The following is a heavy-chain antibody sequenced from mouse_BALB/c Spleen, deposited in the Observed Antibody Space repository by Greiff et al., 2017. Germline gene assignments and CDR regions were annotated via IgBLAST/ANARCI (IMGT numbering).Heavy chain of an antibody. CDR3: ARSNYGYFDV. CDR2: ISYSGST. Sequence: EVKLMESGPGLVKPSQSLSLTCTVTGYSITSDYAWNWIRQFPGNKLEWMGYISYSGSTSYNPSLKSRISITRDTSKNQFFLQLNSVTTEDTATYYCARSNYGYFDVWGAGTTVTVSS. D-gene: IGHD2-5*01. CDR1: GYSITSDYA. J-gene: IGHJ1*01. V-gene: IGHV3-2*02.